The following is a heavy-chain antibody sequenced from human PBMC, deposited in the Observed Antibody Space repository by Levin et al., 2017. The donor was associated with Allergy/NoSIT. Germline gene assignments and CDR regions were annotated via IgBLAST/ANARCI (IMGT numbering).Heavy chain of an antibody. D-gene: IGHD6-13*01. V-gene: IGHV3-15*01. CDR1: GFTFSNAW. Sequence: PGGSLRLSCAASGFTFSNAWMSWVRQAPGKGLEWVGRIKSKTDGGTTDYAAPVKGRFTISRDDSKNTLYLQMNSLKTEDTAVYYCTTGYIVIAAAGTGRDYYYYGMDVWGQGTTVTVSS. CDR2: IKSKTDGGTT. J-gene: IGHJ6*02. CDR3: TTGYIVIAAAGTGRDYYYYGMDV.